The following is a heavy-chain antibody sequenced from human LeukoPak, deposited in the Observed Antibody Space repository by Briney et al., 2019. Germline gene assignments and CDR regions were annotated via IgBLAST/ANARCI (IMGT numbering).Heavy chain of an antibody. J-gene: IGHJ5*02. CDR2: IIPIFGTA. CDR3: ARSPFRLGYCSSTSCYDWFDP. Sequence: EASVKVSCKASGGTFSSYAISWVRQAPGQGLEWMGGIIPIFGTANYAQKFQGRVTITADESTSTAYMELSSLRSEDTAVYYCARSPFRLGYCSSTSCYDWFDPWGQGTLVTVSS. CDR1: GGTFSSYA. V-gene: IGHV1-69*13. D-gene: IGHD2-2*01.